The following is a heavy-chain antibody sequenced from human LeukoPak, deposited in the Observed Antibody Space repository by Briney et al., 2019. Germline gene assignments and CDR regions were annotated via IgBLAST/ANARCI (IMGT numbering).Heavy chain of an antibody. CDR3: TRGRDYFDSSGYYYGY. CDR2: IIPIFGTA. CDR1: GGTFSSYG. D-gene: IGHD3-22*01. V-gene: IGHV1-69*06. Sequence: ASVKVSCKASGGTFSSYGISWVRQAPGQGLEWMGGIIPIFGTANYEQKFQGRVTITADKATSTAYMELSSLRSEDTAVYYCTRGRDYFDSSGYYYGYWGQGTLVTVSS. J-gene: IGHJ4*02.